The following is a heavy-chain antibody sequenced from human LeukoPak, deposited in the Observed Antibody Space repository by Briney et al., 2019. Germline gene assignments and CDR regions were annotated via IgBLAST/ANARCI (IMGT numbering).Heavy chain of an antibody. CDR3: AKDLYSYGPNDAFDI. CDR1: GFTFSSYG. D-gene: IGHD5-18*01. CDR2: ISYDGSNK. Sequence: PGGSLRLSCAASGFTFSSYGMHWVRQAPGKGLEWVAVISYDGSNKYYADSVKGRFTISRDNSKNTLYLQMNSLRAEDTAVYYCAKDLYSYGPNDAFDIWGQGTMATVSS. J-gene: IGHJ3*02. V-gene: IGHV3-30*18.